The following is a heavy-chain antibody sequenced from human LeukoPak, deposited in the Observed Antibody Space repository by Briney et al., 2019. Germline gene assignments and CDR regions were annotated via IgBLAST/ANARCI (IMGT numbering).Heavy chain of an antibody. CDR2: IRYDGSNK. D-gene: IGHD3-10*01. CDR1: GFTFSSYG. Sequence: GGSLRLSCAASGFTFSSYGMHWVRQAPGKGLEWVAFIRYDGSNKYYADSVKGRFTISRDNSKNTLYLQMNSLKTEDTAVYYCTGNYYGSGSYADFDYWGQGTLVTVSS. CDR3: TGNYYGSGSYADFDY. J-gene: IGHJ4*02. V-gene: IGHV3-30*02.